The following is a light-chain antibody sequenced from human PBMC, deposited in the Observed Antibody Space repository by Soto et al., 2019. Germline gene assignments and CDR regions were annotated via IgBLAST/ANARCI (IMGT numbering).Light chain of an antibody. CDR1: QSVSSY. J-gene: IGKJ2*01. V-gene: IGKV3-20*01. CDR3: QQYGSSPYT. Sequence: EIVLTQSPATLSLSPGERATLSCRASQSVSSYLAWYQQKPGQAPRLLIYGASVRATGIPDRFSGSGSGTDFTLTISRLEPEDFAVYYCQQYGSSPYTFGQGTKLEIK. CDR2: GAS.